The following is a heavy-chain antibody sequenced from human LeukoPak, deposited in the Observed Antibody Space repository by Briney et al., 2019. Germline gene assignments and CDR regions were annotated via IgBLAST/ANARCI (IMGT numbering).Heavy chain of an antibody. Sequence: PSETLSLTCTVSGGSISNYYWNWIRQPPGKGLEWIGYIYYSGSTNYNPSLKSRVTISVDTSKNQFSLKLSSVTAADTAVYYCARDKGRAFDIWGQGTVVTVSS. CDR2: IYYSGST. V-gene: IGHV4-59*01. J-gene: IGHJ3*02. CDR1: GGSISNYY. CDR3: ARDKGRAFDI.